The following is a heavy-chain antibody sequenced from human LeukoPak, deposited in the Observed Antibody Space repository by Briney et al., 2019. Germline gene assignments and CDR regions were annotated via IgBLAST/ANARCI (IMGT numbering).Heavy chain of an antibody. CDR3: IRDRAWGLTNIWYYHMDV. J-gene: IGHJ6*03. V-gene: IGHV3-30*04. CDR2: IAHDGTYT. CDR1: GFTFSSFP. Sequence: GGSLRLSCAASGFTFSSFPMHWVRQPPGKGLEWVAVIAHDGTYTFYVDSLKGRFTISRDNSKNTLYLQMNDLRPEDTAVYYCIRDRAWGLTNIWYYHMDVWGRGTTVSVSS. D-gene: IGHD7-27*01.